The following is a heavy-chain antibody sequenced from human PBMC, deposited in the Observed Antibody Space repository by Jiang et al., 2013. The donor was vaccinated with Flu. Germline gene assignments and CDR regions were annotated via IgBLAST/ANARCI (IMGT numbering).Heavy chain of an antibody. D-gene: IGHD4-23*01. Sequence: SGAEVKKPGASVRVSCKVSGYTLNELSMHWVRQAPGKGLEWMGGFDPEDGETIYAQKFQGRVTMTEDTSTDTAYMELSSLKSEDTAVYYCARSGGNYNWYFDLWGRGTLVTVSS. CDR3: ARSGGNYNWYFDL. V-gene: IGHV1-24*01. CDR2: FDPEDGET. J-gene: IGHJ2*01. CDR1: GYTLNELS.